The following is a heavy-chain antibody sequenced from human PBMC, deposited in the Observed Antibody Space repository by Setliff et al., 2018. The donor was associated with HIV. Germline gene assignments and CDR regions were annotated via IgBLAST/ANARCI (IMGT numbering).Heavy chain of an antibody. Sequence: KSSETLSLTCTVSGDSIRGYYWSWIRQPPGKGLEWMGYVFYTGFAAYNPSLKSRLTISVDTSKSQFSLTLTSVTAADTAVHYCARQMPIPGIAITPVDYWGQGALVTVSS. D-gene: IGHD5-12*01. CDR3: ARQMPIPGIAITPVDY. J-gene: IGHJ4*02. CDR2: VFYTGFA. CDR1: GDSIRGYY. V-gene: IGHV4-59*08.